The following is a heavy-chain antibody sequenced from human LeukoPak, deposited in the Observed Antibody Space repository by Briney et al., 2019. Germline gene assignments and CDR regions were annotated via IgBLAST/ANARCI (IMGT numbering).Heavy chain of an antibody. CDR1: GFTVSSNY. Sequence: GGSLRLSCAASGFTVSSNYMSWVRQAPGKGLEWVSVIYSGGSTYYADSVKGRFTISRDNSKNTLYLQINSLRAEDTAVYYCARVSMYYDFWSGYYGDPWGQGTLVTVSS. V-gene: IGHV3-66*02. CDR3: ARVSMYYDFWSGYYGDP. J-gene: IGHJ5*02. CDR2: IYSGGST. D-gene: IGHD3-3*01.